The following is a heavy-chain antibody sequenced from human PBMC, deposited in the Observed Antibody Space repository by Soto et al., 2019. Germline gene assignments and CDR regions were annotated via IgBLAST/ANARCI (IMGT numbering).Heavy chain of an antibody. D-gene: IGHD1-26*01. V-gene: IGHV4-39*01. J-gene: IGHJ6*02. CDR3: ARLDSGSYYYYGMDV. Sequence: LSLTCTVSGGSISSSSHYWGWIRQPPGKGLEWIGSIYYSGGTYYNPSLKSRVTISVDTSKNQFSLKLSSVTAADTAVYYCARLDSGSYYYYGMDVWGQGTTVTVSS. CDR1: GGSISSSSHY. CDR2: IYYSGGT.